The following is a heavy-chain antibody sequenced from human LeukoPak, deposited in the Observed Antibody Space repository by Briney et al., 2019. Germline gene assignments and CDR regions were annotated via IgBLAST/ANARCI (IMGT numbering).Heavy chain of an antibody. CDR2: ISGSGGST. CDR3: AKDRDFWSGYYYWTPEFDY. V-gene: IGHV3-23*01. D-gene: IGHD3-3*01. CDR1: GFTFSSYA. J-gene: IGHJ4*02. Sequence: GGSLRLSSAASGFTFSSYAMSWVRQAPGKGLEWVSAISGSGGSTYYADSVKGRFTISRDNSKNTLYLQMNSLRAEDTAVYYCAKDRDFWSGYYYWTPEFDYWGQGTLVTVSS.